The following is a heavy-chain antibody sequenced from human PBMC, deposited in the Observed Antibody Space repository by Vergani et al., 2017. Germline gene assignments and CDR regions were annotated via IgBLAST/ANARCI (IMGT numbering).Heavy chain of an antibody. D-gene: IGHD3-10*01. V-gene: IGHV4-30-4*08. CDR1: GGSISSGDYY. CDR2: IYYIGST. Sequence: QVQLQESGPGLVKPSQTLSLTCTVSGGSISSGDYYWSWIRQPPGKGLEWIGYIYYIGSTYYNPSLKSRVTIAVDTSKNQFSLKLSSVTAADTAVYYCARAGMVRGVMGWFDPWGQGTLVTVSS. CDR3: ARAGMVRGVMGWFDP. J-gene: IGHJ5*02.